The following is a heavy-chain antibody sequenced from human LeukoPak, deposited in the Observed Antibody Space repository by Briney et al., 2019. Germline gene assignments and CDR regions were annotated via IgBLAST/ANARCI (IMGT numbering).Heavy chain of an antibody. Sequence: SETLSLTCSLSGGSVRSSFYWAWVRQPPGKGLEWVGSIYFIGSTHDNPSLKSRATLSVDTSKNQFSLQLRSVTAADTAVYFCASLKDGDSFDVWGPGTLVIVSS. D-gene: IGHD5-24*01. CDR1: GGSVRSSFY. CDR2: IYFIGST. CDR3: ASLKDGDSFDV. V-gene: IGHV4-39*07. J-gene: IGHJ3*01.